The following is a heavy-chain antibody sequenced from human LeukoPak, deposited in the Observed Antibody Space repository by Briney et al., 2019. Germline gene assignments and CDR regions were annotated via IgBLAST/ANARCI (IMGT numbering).Heavy chain of an antibody. CDR1: GGTFSSYA. J-gene: IGHJ3*02. CDR3: AREVVIAIYAFDI. D-gene: IGHD2-21*01. CDR2: IIPIFGTA. V-gene: IGHV1-69*05. Sequence: ASVKVSCKASGGTFSSYAISWVRQAPGQGLEWMGGIIPIFGTANYAQKFQGRVTITTDESTSTAYMELSSLRSEDTAVYYCAREVVIAIYAFDIWGQGTMVTVSS.